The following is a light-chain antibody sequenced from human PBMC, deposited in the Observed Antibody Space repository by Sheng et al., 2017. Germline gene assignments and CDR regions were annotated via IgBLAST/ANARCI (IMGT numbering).Light chain of an antibody. J-gene: IGLJ1*01. CDR1: SSNIGAGYD. V-gene: IGLV1-40*01. Sequence: QSVLTQPPSVSGAPGQRVTISCTGSSSNIGAGYDVHWYQHLPGTAPKLLIYRNTDRPSGVPDRFSASRSGTSASLAITGLQAEDEADYYCQSYDNSLSGSYVFGTGTKVTVL. CDR2: RNT. CDR3: QSYDNSLSGSYV.